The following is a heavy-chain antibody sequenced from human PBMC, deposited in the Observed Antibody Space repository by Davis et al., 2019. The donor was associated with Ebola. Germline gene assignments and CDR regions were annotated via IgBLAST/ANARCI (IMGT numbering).Heavy chain of an antibody. CDR1: GYSFTNYW. J-gene: IGHJ4*02. Sequence: GESLKISCKASGYSFTNYWIGWVRQMPGKGLEWMGIIYPGDSDTRYSPSFQGQVTLSADKSISTAYLQWSSLKASDTAMYYCARHGFDVVVPPAPTNWGQGTLVTVSS. CDR2: IYPGDSDT. D-gene: IGHD2-2*01. V-gene: IGHV5-51*01. CDR3: ARHGFDVVVPPAPTN.